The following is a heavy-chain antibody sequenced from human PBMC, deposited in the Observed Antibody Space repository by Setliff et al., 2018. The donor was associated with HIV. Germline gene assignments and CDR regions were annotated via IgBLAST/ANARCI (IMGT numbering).Heavy chain of an antibody. CDR3: ATRPLLDTGPSY. CDR2: IYPGDLRT. CDR1: EYTFNTHW. V-gene: IGHV5-51*01. D-gene: IGHD2-8*02. Sequence: PGESLKISCKTSEYTFNTHWIGWVRRVPGKCLEWMGVIYPGDLRTRYNPSFQGQVTLSVDKSTRTAYLQWNSLRASDSAMYYCATRPLLDTGPSYWGQGTVVTVSS. J-gene: IGHJ4*02.